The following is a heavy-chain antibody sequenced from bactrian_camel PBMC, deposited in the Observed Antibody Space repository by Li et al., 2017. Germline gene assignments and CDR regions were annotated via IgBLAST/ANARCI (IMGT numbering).Heavy chain of an antibody. V-gene: IGHV3S1*01. CDR1: GFSFSDYW. Sequence: HVQLVESGGGVVEPGQSLRLSCVASGFSFSDYWMSWVRQVPGSELERVVNVDGSGSTYYPDSTKGQFAISRDNAKNTVYLQLKSAKIEDTAMYYCAKGSQYGGASWPRGPGTQVTVS. J-gene: IGHJ4*01. D-gene: IGHD6*01. CDR2: VDGSGST.